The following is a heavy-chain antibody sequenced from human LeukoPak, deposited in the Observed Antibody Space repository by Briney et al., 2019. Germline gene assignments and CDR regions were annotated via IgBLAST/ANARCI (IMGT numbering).Heavy chain of an antibody. CDR2: ISGSGGST. V-gene: IGHV3-23*01. CDR1: GFTFSSYA. CDR3: AKDLSFFGVVIPDAFDI. J-gene: IGHJ3*02. Sequence: GGSLRLFCAASGFTFSSYAMSWVRQAPGKGLEWVSAISGSGGSTYYADSVKGRFTISRDNSKNTLYLQMNSLRAEDTAVYYCAKDLSFFGVVIPDAFDIWGQGTMVTVSS. D-gene: IGHD3-3*01.